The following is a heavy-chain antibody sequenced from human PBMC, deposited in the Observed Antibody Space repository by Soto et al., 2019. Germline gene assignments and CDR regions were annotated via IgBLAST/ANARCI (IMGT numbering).Heavy chain of an antibody. D-gene: IGHD1-1*01. CDR2: IYSGGST. V-gene: IGHV3-53*01. Sequence: GGSLRLSCAASGFTVSSNYMSWVRQAPGKGLEWVSVIYSGGSTYYADSVKGRFTISRDNSKNTLYLQMNSLRAEDTAVYYCARDNIPQGGPGGMDVWGQGTTVTVSS. J-gene: IGHJ6*02. CDR1: GFTVSSNY. CDR3: ARDNIPQGGPGGMDV.